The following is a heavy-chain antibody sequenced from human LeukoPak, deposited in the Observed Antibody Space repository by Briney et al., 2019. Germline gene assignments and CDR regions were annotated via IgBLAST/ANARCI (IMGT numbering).Heavy chain of an antibody. CDR1: GYTFTGYY. Sequence: ASVKVSCKASGYTFTGYYMHWVRQAPGQGLEWMGWINPNSGGTNYAQKFQGRVTMTRDTSISTAYMELSRLRSDDTAVYYCARDRKGYSGYDYDPYFDYWGQGTLVTVSS. D-gene: IGHD5-12*01. J-gene: IGHJ4*02. CDR2: INPNSGGT. CDR3: ARDRKGYSGYDYDPYFDY. V-gene: IGHV1-2*02.